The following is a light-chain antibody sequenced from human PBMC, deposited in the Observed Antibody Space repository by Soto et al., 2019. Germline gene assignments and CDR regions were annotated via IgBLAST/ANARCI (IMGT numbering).Light chain of an antibody. J-gene: IGKJ1*01. V-gene: IGKV3-20*01. CDR3: QQYSMAPLT. CDR2: SAS. Sequence: PGDRVTITCRASQNLGTLYLAWFQQKSGQAPRLLIYSASRRATGIPDRFTGSGSGTDFTLTINRVEPEDFAVYYCQQYSMAPLTFGQGTKVDIK. CDR1: QNLGTLY.